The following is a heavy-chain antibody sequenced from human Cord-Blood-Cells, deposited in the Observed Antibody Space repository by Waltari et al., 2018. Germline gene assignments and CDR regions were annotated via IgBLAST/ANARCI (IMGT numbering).Heavy chain of an antibody. Sequence: QVQLVESGGGVVQPGRSLRLSCAASGFTFSSYGMHWVRQAPGKGLGWVAVISYDGSNKYYADSVKGRFTISRDNSKNTLYLQMNSLRAEDTAVYYCAKDPTYTIFGVVIKALDIWGQGTMVTVSS. V-gene: IGHV3-30*18. CDR2: ISYDGSNK. CDR1: GFTFSSYG. D-gene: IGHD3-3*01. J-gene: IGHJ3*02. CDR3: AKDPTYTIFGVVIKALDI.